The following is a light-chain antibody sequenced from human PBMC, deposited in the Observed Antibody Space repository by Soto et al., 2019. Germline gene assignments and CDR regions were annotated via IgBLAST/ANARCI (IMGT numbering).Light chain of an antibody. Sequence: QSALTQPPSASGSPGQSVTISCTGTSSDVGAYNYVSWYQQHPGKAPKLMIYDVSKRPSGVPDRFSGSKSGNTASLTVSGRQAEDEADFYCISYAGSSIGVFGGGTKLTVL. CDR3: ISYAGSSIGV. V-gene: IGLV2-8*01. CDR1: SSDVGAYNY. CDR2: DVS. J-gene: IGLJ3*02.